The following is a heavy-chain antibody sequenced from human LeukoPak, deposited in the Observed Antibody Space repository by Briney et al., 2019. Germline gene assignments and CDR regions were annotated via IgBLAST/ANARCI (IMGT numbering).Heavy chain of an antibody. Sequence: GGSLRLSCAASGFSFSSHWMHWVRQAPGKGPVWVSRINSDGSSTTYADSVKGRFTISRDNAENTLYLQMNSLRAEDTAVYYCAKFRDYYDSSGNDYWGQGTLVTVSS. CDR1: GFSFSSHW. CDR3: AKFRDYYDSSGNDY. D-gene: IGHD3-22*01. V-gene: IGHV3-74*01. J-gene: IGHJ4*02. CDR2: INSDGSST.